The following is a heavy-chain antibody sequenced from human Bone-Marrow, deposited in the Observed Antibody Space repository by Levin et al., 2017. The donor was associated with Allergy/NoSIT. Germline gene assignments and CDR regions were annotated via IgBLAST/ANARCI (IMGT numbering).Heavy chain of an antibody. CDR2: IDPSDSYT. CDR1: GYTFTSYW. CDR3: ARRHRMGESGWFDP. D-gene: IGHD1-26*01. Sequence: GESLKISCKASGYTFTSYWINWVRQMPGKGLEWMGRIDPSDSYTDYSPSFQGHVTISVDKSIGTAYLQWSSLKASDSAIYYCARRHRMGESGWFDPWGQGTLVTVSS. V-gene: IGHV5-10-1*01. J-gene: IGHJ5*02.